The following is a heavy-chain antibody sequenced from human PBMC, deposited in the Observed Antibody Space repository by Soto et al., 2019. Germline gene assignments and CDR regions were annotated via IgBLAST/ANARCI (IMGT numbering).Heavy chain of an antibody. CDR2: IYHSGTT. CDR3: ARGLSTTIIRPNYYFDY. D-gene: IGHD4-4*01. Sequence: PSETLSLTCTVSGGSIGSGDYYWSWIRQPPGKGLEWIGYIYHSGTTHYNPSLKSRVTISADTSKNQFALKLNSVTAADTAVYYCARGLSTTIIRPNYYFDYWGQGTLVTVSS. CDR1: GGSIGSGDYY. V-gene: IGHV4-30-4*01. J-gene: IGHJ4*02.